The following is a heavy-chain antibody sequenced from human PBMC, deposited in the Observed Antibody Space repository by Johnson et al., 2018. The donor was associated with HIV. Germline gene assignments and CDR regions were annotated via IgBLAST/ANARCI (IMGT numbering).Heavy chain of an antibody. CDR3: ATRDPTYRPGAFDL. D-gene: IGHD1-14*01. V-gene: IGHV3-11*04. Sequence: QVQLVESGGGLVKPGGSLRLSCVISGFVFSDYHMSWVRQAPGKGLEWISYISSSGSTIYYAASVKGRFIISRDNAKKSLYLQMNSLRAEDTAVYYCATRDPTYRPGAFDLWGQGTMVTVSS. CDR1: GFVFSDYH. CDR2: ISSSGSTI. J-gene: IGHJ3*01.